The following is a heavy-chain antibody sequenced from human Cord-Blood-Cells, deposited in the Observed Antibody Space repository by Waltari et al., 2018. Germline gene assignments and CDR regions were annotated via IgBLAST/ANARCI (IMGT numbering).Heavy chain of an antibody. CDR1: GFTFSCYW. Sequence: EVQLVESGGGLVQPGGSLRLSCAASGFTFSCYWMSWVRQAPGKGLEGVANIKQDGSEKYYVDSVKGRFTISRDNAKNSLYLQMNSLRAEDTAVYYCARDTWFGELFDYWGQGTLVTVSS. CDR2: IKQDGSEK. D-gene: IGHD3-10*01. CDR3: ARDTWFGELFDY. V-gene: IGHV3-7*01. J-gene: IGHJ4*02.